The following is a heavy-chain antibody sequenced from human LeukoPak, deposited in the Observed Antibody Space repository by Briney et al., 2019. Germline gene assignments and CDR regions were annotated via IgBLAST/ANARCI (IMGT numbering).Heavy chain of an antibody. CDR2: IKSKTDGGTT. Sequence: PGRSLRLSCAASGFTFSNAWMSWVRQAPGKGLEWVGRIKSKTDGGTTDYAAPVKGRFTISRDDSKNTLYLQMNSLKTEDTAVYYCTTLSRFLEWPYYFDYWGQGTLVTVSS. CDR1: GFTFSNAW. D-gene: IGHD3-3*01. V-gene: IGHV3-15*01. J-gene: IGHJ4*02. CDR3: TTLSRFLEWPYYFDY.